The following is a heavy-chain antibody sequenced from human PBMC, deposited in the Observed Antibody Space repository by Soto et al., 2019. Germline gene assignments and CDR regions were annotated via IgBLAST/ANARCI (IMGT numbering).Heavy chain of an antibody. J-gene: IGHJ4*02. CDR3: VQTTGWPGFDF. CDR1: GFAVSSKY. V-gene: IGHV3-53*01. CDR2: IYGGGTT. D-gene: IGHD6-19*01. Sequence: EVQLVESGGGLIQPGGSLRLSCAASGFAVSSKYMTWVRQAPGKGLEWVSVIYGGGTTYYADFVKGRFTIYRDTSKNTLYLQMNSLRAEDTAVYYCVQTTGWPGFDFWGQGTLVTVSS.